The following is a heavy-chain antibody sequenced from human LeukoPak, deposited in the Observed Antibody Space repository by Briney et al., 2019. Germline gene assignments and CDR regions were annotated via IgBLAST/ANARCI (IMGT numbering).Heavy chain of an antibody. Sequence: GGSLRLSCAASGFTFSGYSMNWVRQAPGKGLEWVSYISSSSSTIYYADSVKGRFTISRDNAKNSLYLQMNSLRAEDTAVYYCARREWLDYYYYMDVWGKGTTVTVSS. CDR1: GFTFSGYS. CDR3: ARREWLDYYYYMDV. D-gene: IGHD3-3*01. J-gene: IGHJ6*03. CDR2: ISSSSSTI. V-gene: IGHV3-48*04.